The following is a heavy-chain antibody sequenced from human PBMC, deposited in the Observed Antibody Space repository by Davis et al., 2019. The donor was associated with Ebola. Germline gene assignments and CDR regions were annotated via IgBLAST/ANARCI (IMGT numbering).Heavy chain of an antibody. D-gene: IGHD3-3*01. CDR3: ARQESVYGSSDY. V-gene: IGHV5-51*01. CDR2: IYPGDSDT. J-gene: IGHJ4*02. Sequence: GESLKISCKGSGYSFTTYWIAWVRQTPAKGLEWMGIIYPGDSDTRYSPSFEGQVTISVDRSISTAYLQWSSLKASDIAMYYCARQESVYGSSDYWGQGTLVTVSS. CDR1: GYSFTTYW.